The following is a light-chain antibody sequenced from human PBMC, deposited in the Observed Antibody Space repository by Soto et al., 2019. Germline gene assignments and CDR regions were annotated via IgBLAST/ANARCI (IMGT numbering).Light chain of an antibody. CDR2: AAS. V-gene: IGKV1-9*01. CDR3: QQLNSYPLT. J-gene: IGKJ3*01. Sequence: DIQLTQSPSFLSESVGDRVTITCRASQDISNYLVWYQQKPGKAPKPLIYAASTLQSGVPSRFSGSGSGTEFTLTISSLQPEDFATYYCQQLNSYPLTFGPGTNVDIK. CDR1: QDISNY.